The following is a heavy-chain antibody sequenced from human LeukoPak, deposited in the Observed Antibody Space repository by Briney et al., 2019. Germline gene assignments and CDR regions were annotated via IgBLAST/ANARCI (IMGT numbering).Heavy chain of an antibody. Sequence: ASVKVSCKASGYTFTSYGISWVRQAPGQGLEWMGWINPNSGGTNYAQKFQGRVTMTRDTSISTAYMELSRLRSDDTAVYYCARGYYRFDYWGQGTLVTVSS. CDR3: ARGYYRFDY. D-gene: IGHD3-10*01. J-gene: IGHJ4*02. CDR2: INPNSGGT. V-gene: IGHV1-2*02. CDR1: GYTFTSYG.